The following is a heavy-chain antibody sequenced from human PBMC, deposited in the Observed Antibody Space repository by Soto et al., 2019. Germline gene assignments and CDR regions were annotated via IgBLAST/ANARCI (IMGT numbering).Heavy chain of an antibody. D-gene: IGHD4-17*01. Sequence: QITLKESGPTLVKPTQPLTLTCTFSGVSLTTPGAGVGCIRQPPGKALEWLALIYWNDDKRYSPSLKSRLTITKDTSKNQVVLMMTNMDPVDTATYYCAHRGYGDYPRDNWFDPWGQGVPVIVSS. J-gene: IGHJ5*02. CDR2: IYWNDDK. CDR1: GVSLTTPGAG. CDR3: AHRGYGDYPRDNWFDP. V-gene: IGHV2-5*01.